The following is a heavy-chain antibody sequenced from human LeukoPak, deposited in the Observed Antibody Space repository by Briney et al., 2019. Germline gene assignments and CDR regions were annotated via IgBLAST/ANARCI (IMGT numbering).Heavy chain of an antibody. D-gene: IGHD6-19*01. CDR3: AKDTGWAVADPKLEANYGMDV. CDR1: GFTFDDYA. CDR2: ISWNSGSI. V-gene: IGHV3-9*01. Sequence: GRSLRLSCAASGFTFDDYAMHWVRQAPGKGLEWASGISWNSGSIGYADSVKGRFTISRDNAKNSLYLQMNSLRAEDTALYYCAKDTGWAVADPKLEANYGMDVWGQGTTVTVSS. J-gene: IGHJ6*02.